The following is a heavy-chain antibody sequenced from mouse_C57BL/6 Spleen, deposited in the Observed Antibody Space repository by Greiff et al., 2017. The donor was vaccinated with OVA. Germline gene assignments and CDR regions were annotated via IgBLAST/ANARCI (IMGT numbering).Heavy chain of an antibody. CDR3: ARLVYAGAFDY. Sequence: VQLQQSGAELVRPGTSLKMSCKASGYTFTNYWIGWAKQRPGHGLEWIGDIYPGGGYTNYNEKFKGKATLTADKSSSTAYMQFSSLTSEDSAVYYCARLVYAGAFDYWGQGTTLTVSS. J-gene: IGHJ2*01. CDR2: IYPGGGYT. CDR1: GYTFTNYW. D-gene: IGHD2-12*01. V-gene: IGHV1-63*01.